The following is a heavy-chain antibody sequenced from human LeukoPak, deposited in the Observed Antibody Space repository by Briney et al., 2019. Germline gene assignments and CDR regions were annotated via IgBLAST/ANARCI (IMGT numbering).Heavy chain of an antibody. V-gene: IGHV1-18*01. D-gene: IGHD3-22*01. J-gene: IGHJ6*02. CDR2: ISAYKGNT. CDR1: GYTFTTYG. CDR3: ARQHSSGYYSPHYYYGMDV. Sequence: ASVKVSCKASGYTFTTYGISWVRQAPGQGLEWMGRISAYKGNTNYAQKLQGRVTMTTETSTSTAYTELRSLRSDDTAVYYCARQHSSGYYSPHYYYGMDVWGQGTTVTVSS.